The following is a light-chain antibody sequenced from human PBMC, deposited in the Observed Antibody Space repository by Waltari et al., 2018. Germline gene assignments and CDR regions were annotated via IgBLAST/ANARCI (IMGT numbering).Light chain of an antibody. CDR3: QQRSNWTPHT. Sequence: EIVLTQSPATLSLSPGETATLSCRASQSVGTYLAWYQQKPGQAPRLLIHDASNRATGIPDRFRGSGSGTDFTLTISSLEPEDFALYYCQQRSNWTPHTFGQGARLEIK. J-gene: IGKJ2*01. CDR2: DAS. CDR1: QSVGTY. V-gene: IGKV3-11*01.